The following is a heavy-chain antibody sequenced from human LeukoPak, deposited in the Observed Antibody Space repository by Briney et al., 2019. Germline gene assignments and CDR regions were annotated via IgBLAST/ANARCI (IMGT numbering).Heavy chain of an antibody. V-gene: IGHV3-9*01. CDR3: AKSSGYSYGSIDY. Sequence: GGPLRLSCAASGITFDDYAMHWVRQAPGKGLEWVSGISWNSGSIGYADSVKGRFTISRDNSKNTLYLQMNSLRAEDTAVYYCAKSSGYSYGSIDYWGQGTLVTVSS. CDR2: ISWNSGSI. CDR1: GITFDDYA. D-gene: IGHD5-18*01. J-gene: IGHJ4*02.